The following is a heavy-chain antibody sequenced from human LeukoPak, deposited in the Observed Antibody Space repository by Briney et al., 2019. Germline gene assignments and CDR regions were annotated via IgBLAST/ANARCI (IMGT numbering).Heavy chain of an antibody. J-gene: IGHJ4*02. Sequence: SETLSLTCTVSGASISSNHYWGWIRQPPVMGLEWIGSIHYRINTYYNPSLKSRLTISIDTSKNQSSLRLSSVTAADTAVYYCARYEEEDGHNAKTIDYWGQGALVTVSS. CDR2: IHYRINT. D-gene: IGHD5-24*01. CDR1: GASISSNHY. CDR3: ARYEEEDGHNAKTIDY. V-gene: IGHV4-39*01.